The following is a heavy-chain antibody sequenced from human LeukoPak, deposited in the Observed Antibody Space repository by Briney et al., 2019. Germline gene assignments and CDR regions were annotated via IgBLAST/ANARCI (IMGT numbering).Heavy chain of an antibody. CDR1: GFSVTRNY. V-gene: IGHV3-53*01. CDR3: ARDPIPA. Sequence: GGSLRLSCAASGFSVTRNYVSWVRQAPGKGLEWVSLMYSGGGTSYADSVKGRFTISRDNAKNSLYLQMNSLRAEDTAVYYCARDPIPAWGQGTMVTVSS. J-gene: IGHJ3*01. D-gene: IGHD2-2*01. CDR2: MYSGGGT.